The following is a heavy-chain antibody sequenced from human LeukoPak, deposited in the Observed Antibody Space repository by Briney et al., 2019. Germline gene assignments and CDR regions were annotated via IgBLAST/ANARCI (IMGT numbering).Heavy chain of an antibody. Sequence: SQTLSLTCTVSGGSISSYYWSWIRQPPGKGLEWIGYIYYSGSTNYNPSLKSRVTISVDTSKNQFSLKLSSVTAADTAVYYCARIISGYCSSTSCSRYDYYYYYMDVWGKGTTVTVSS. V-gene: IGHV4-59*01. CDR3: ARIISGYCSSTSCSRYDYYYYYMDV. CDR1: GGSISSYY. CDR2: IYYSGST. J-gene: IGHJ6*03. D-gene: IGHD2-2*01.